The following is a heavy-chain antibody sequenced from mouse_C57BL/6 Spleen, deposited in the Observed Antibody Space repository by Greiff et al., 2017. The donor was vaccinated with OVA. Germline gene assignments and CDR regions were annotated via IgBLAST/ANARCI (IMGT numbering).Heavy chain of an antibody. CDR1: GFTFSSYG. D-gene: IGHD1-1*01. J-gene: IGHJ3*01. V-gene: IGHV5-6*02. Sequence: DVKLVESGGDLVKPGGSLKLSCAASGFTFSSYGMSWVRQTPDKRLEWVATISSGGSYTYYPDSVKGRFTISRDNAKNTLYLQMSSLKSEDTAMYYCARQGYGSTPAWFAYWGQGTLVTVSA. CDR3: ARQGYGSTPAWFAY. CDR2: ISSGGSYT.